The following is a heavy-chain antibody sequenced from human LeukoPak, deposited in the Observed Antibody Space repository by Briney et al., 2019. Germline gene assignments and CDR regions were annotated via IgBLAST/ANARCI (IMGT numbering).Heavy chain of an antibody. CDR3: ARESKSYDGSGFYHDS. CDR2: IYTSGST. Sequence: SETLSLTCTVSGDSISNYFWSWIRQPAGKGLEWIGRIYTSGSTDYNPSLRSRVTMSVDTSKNQFSLKLWSVTAADTAVYYCARESKSYDGSGFYHDSWGRGTLVTVSS. V-gene: IGHV4-4*07. D-gene: IGHD3-22*01. CDR1: GDSISNYF. J-gene: IGHJ4*02.